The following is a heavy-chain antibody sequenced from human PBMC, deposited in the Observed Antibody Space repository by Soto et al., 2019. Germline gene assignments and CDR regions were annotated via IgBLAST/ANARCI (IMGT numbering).Heavy chain of an antibody. CDR1: GFNVTNTY. V-gene: IGHV3-53*01. CDR3: ARDRSDSSRDDSFDI. J-gene: IGHJ3*02. CDR2: IYRGFST. D-gene: IGHD6-6*01. Sequence: GGSLRLSCAVSGFNVTNTYMSWVRQAPGKGLEWVSVIYRGFSTFYADSVQGRFTVSRDDSKNTVSLQMNSLRAEDTAVYYCARDRSDSSRDDSFDIWGQGTMVTVSS.